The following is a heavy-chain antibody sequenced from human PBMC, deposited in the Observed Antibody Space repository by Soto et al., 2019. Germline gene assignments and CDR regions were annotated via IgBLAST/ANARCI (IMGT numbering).Heavy chain of an antibody. J-gene: IGHJ4*02. CDR3: ARSTPHYDIFHEGHALRGYYFDY. CDR1: GGTFSSYS. D-gene: IGHD3-9*01. V-gene: IGHV1-69*01. Sequence: QVQLVQSGAEVKKPGSSVKVSCKASGGTFSSYSISWVRQAPGQGLEWMGGIIPIFGTANYAQKFQGRVTITADESTSTAYMELSSLRSEDTAVYYCARSTPHYDIFHEGHALRGYYFDYWGQGTLVTVSS. CDR2: IIPIFGTA.